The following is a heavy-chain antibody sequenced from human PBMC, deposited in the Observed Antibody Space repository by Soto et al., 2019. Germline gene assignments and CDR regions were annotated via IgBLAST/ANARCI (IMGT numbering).Heavy chain of an antibody. CDR3: AKSPDARPAAGGELELNHGAFDI. CDR1: GFTFSSYA. V-gene: IGHV3-23*01. Sequence: EVQLLESGGGLVQPGGSLRLSCAASGFTFSSYAMSRVRQAPGKGLEWVSAISGSGGSTYYADSVKGRFTISRDNSKNTLYLQMNSLSAEDTAVYYCAKSPDARPAAGGELELNHGAFDIWGQGTMVTVSS. J-gene: IGHJ3*02. D-gene: IGHD1-7*01. CDR2: ISGSGGST.